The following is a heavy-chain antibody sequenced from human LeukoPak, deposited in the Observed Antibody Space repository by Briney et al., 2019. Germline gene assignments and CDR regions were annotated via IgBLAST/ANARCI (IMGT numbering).Heavy chain of an antibody. D-gene: IGHD5-12*01. CDR2: IHYSGNT. CDR3: ARGLLVGNSGYYFDY. CDR1: GGSISSSSYY. V-gene: IGHV4-61*05. Sequence: SETLSLTCTVSGGSISSSSYYWGWIRQPPGKGLDWIGYIHYSGNTNYHPSLKSRVTLSMDTSKKQFSLKVRSVTDADTAVYYCARGLLVGNSGYYFDYWGRGTLVTVSA. J-gene: IGHJ4*02.